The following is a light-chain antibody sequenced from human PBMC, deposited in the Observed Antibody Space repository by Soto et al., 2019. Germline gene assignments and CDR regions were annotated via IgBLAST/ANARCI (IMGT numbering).Light chain of an antibody. CDR3: ISYRSTSVYV. CDR2: EVT. CDR1: STDVGAYNY. J-gene: IGLJ1*01. V-gene: IGLV2-14*01. Sequence: QSALAQPASVSGSPGQSITISCTGTSTDVGAYNYVAWYQQHPGKAPKLIIYEVTNRPSGVSYRFSASKSGNTASLTISGLHSEDEADYYCISYRSTSVYVFGTGTKVTVL.